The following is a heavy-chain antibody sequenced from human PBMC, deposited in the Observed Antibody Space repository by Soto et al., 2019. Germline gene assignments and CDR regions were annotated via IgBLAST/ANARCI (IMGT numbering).Heavy chain of an antibody. CDR3: ASFPPLGVVIYSYYYVMDV. CDR1: GGSISSSSYY. CDR2: IYYSGST. Sequence: QLQLQESGPGLVKPSETLSLTCTVSGGSISSSSYYWGWIRQPPGKGLEWIGSIYYSGSTFYNPSLKSRVTISVDTSKNHCALTQSSVCAAYTAVYYCASFPPLGVVIYSYYYVMDVWGQGTTLTVSS. D-gene: IGHD3-3*01. V-gene: IGHV4-39*02. J-gene: IGHJ6*02.